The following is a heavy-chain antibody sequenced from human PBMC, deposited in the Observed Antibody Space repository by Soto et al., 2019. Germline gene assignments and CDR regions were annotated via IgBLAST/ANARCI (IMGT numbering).Heavy chain of an antibody. CDR1: GGTFSSYT. Sequence: SVKVSCKDSGGTFSSYTISWVRQAPGQGLEWMGRIIPILGIANYAQKFQGRVTITADKSTSTAYMELSSLRSEDTAVYYCARTMIWPYSNYPVPYYYYYYMDVWGKGTTVTVS. D-gene: IGHD4-4*01. CDR3: ARTMIWPYSNYPVPYYYYYYMDV. CDR2: IIPILGIA. V-gene: IGHV1-69*02. J-gene: IGHJ6*03.